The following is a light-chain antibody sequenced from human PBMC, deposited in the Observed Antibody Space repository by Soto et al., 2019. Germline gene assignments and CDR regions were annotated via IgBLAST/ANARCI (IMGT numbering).Light chain of an antibody. CDR3: AAWDDSLNGVV. V-gene: IGLV1-44*01. J-gene: IGLJ2*01. CDR2: SNN. CDR1: SSNIGSNT. Sequence: QSVLTQPPSASGTPGQRVTISRSGSSSNIGSNTVNWYQQLPGTAPKLLIYSNNQRPSGVPDRFSGSKSGTSASLAISGLQSEDEADYYCAAWDDSLNGVVFGGGTKLTV.